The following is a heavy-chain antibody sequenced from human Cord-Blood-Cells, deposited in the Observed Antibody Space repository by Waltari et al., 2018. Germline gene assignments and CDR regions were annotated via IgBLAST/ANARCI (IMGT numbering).Heavy chain of an antibody. Sequence: QVQLVESGGGVVQPGRSLRLSCAASGFTFSSYAMHWAPQAPGKGLEWVAVISYDGSNKYYADSVKGRFTISRDNSKNTLYLQMNSLRAEDTAVYYCARDRIVGATAFDIWGQGTMVTVSS. J-gene: IGHJ3*02. D-gene: IGHD1-26*01. CDR3: ARDRIVGATAFDI. CDR1: GFTFSSYA. CDR2: ISYDGSNK. V-gene: IGHV3-30-3*01.